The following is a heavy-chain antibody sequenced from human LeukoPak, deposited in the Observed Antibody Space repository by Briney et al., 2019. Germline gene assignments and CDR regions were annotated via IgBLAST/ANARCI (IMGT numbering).Heavy chain of an antibody. J-gene: IGHJ3*02. CDR1: GGSISSYY. D-gene: IGHD4-17*01. CDR2: MDNSGST. CDR3: ATWVTVIYAFDI. V-gene: IGHV4-59*01. Sequence: NPSETLSLTCTVSGGSISSYYWNWLRQPPGKGLEWIGYMDNSGSTNYNPSLKSRVTISADTSKNQFSLRLSSVTAADTAVYYCATWVTVIYAFDIWGQGTMVTVSS.